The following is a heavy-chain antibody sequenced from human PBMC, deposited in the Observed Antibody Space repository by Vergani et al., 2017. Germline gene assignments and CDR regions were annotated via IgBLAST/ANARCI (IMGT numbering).Heavy chain of an antibody. Sequence: QVQLQESGPGLVKPSETLSLTCTVPGGSLSSYYWSWIRQPPGKGLEWIGYIYYSGSTNYNPPPKSRATIPVDTSNNQFSLKLSSMTAPDTGMYYWARNQWGSSRGGSGSYYYYGMDVWSQGATVTVSS. CDR3: ARNQWGSSRGGSGSYYYYGMDV. V-gene: IGHV4-59*01. CDR2: IYYSGST. J-gene: IGHJ6*02. D-gene: IGHD6-6*01. CDR1: GGSLSSYY.